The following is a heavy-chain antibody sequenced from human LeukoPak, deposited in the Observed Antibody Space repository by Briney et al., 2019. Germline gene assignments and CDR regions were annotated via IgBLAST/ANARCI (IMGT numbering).Heavy chain of an antibody. CDR2: INPSGGST. V-gene: IGHV1-46*01. Sequence: ASVKVSCKSSGYTFTSYYMHWVRQAPGQGLEWMGIINPSGGSTSYAQKFQGRVTMTRDTSTSTVYMELSSLRSEDTAVYYCARLSPPAAGTQNFDYWGQGTLVTVSS. D-gene: IGHD6-13*01. CDR3: ARLSPPAAGTQNFDY. CDR1: GYTFTSYY. J-gene: IGHJ4*02.